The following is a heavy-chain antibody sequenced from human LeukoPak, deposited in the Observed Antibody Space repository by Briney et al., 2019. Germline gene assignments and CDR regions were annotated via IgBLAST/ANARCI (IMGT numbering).Heavy chain of an antibody. CDR2: ISYDGSNK. Sequence: PGRSLRLSCAASGFTFSSYGMHWVRQAPGKGLEWVAVISYDGSNKYYADSVKGRFTISRDNSKNTLYLQMNSLGAEDTAVYYCARDYYDSSGALADAFDIWGQGTMVTVSS. J-gene: IGHJ3*02. CDR1: GFTFSSYG. D-gene: IGHD3-22*01. V-gene: IGHV3-30*03. CDR3: ARDYYDSSGALADAFDI.